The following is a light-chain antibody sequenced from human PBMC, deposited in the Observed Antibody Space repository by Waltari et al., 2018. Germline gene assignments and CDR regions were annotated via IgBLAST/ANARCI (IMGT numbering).Light chain of an antibody. CDR2: ATS. V-gene: IGKV1-33*01. CDR1: QDITNY. CDR3: QQYDSLPLT. Sequence: DVKMTQSPSSLSASIGDRVTITCQASQDITNYLNWYQQKPGKAPNLLIYATSNLESGVPSRFSGSGSGTLFTFTISSLQPEDIATYYCQQYDSLPLTFGPGTTVDV. J-gene: IGKJ3*01.